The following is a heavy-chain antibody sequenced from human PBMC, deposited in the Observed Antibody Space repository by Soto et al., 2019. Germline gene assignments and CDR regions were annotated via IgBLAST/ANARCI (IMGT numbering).Heavy chain of an antibody. V-gene: IGHV4-34*01. J-gene: IGHJ6*02. CDR1: GGSFSGYY. CDR2: INHSGST. D-gene: IGHD3-10*01. Sequence: SETLSLTCAVYGGSFSGYYWSWIRQPPGKGLEWIGEINHSGSTNYNPSLKSRVTISVDTSKNQFSLKLSSVTAADTAVYYCAVSVWFGRGCGMDVWGQGTTVTVSS. CDR3: AVSVWFGRGCGMDV.